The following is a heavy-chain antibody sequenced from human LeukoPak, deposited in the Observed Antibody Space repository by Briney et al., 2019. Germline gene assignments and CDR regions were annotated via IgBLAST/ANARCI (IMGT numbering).Heavy chain of an antibody. CDR3: ARGFGDYYFDY. V-gene: IGHV1-8*01. D-gene: IGHD2-21*02. CDR1: GYTFTSYD. CDR2: MNPKSGNK. Sequence: ASVKVSSKASGYTFTSYDINWVRQAPGQGLGRMRWMNPKSGNKGEAQNFQGRVTMTRNNSIRTAYMERSSLRSEDTAVYYCARGFGDYYFDYWGQGTLVTVSS. J-gene: IGHJ4*02.